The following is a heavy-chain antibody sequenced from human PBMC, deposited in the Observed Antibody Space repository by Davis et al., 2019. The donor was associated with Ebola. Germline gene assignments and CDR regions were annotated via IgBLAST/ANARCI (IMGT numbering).Heavy chain of an antibody. Sequence: ASVKVSCKASGYTFTGYYMHWVRQAPGQGLEWMGWINPNSGNTGYAQKFQGRVTMTRNTSISTAYMELSSLRSEDTAVYYCARGVPYNSRRHFDYWGQGTLVTVSS. CDR2: INPNSGNT. D-gene: IGHD6-13*01. J-gene: IGHJ4*02. V-gene: IGHV1-8*02. CDR1: GYTFTGYY. CDR3: ARGVPYNSRRHFDY.